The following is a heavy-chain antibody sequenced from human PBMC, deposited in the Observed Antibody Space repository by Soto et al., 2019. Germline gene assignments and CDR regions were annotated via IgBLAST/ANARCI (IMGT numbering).Heavy chain of an antibody. CDR1: GFTFSSYG. Sequence: QVQLVESGGGVVQPGRSLRLSCAASGFTFSSYGMHWVRQAPGKGLEWVAVISYDGSNKYYADSVKGRFTISRDNSKNTLYLQMNSLRAEDTAVYYCAFDAFDIWGQGTMVNVSS. CDR2: ISYDGSNK. J-gene: IGHJ3*02. V-gene: IGHV3-30*03. CDR3: AFDAFDI.